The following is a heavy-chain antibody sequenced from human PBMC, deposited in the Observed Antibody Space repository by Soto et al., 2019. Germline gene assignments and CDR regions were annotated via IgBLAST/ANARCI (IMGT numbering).Heavy chain of an antibody. V-gene: IGHV3-30*18. CDR1: GFTFSSYG. CDR2: ISYDGSNK. CDR3: AKEWVYDSSGWSFNY. D-gene: IGHD3-22*01. Sequence: GGSLRLSCAASGFTFSSYGMHWVRQAPGKGLEWVAVISYDGSNKYYAEAVKGRFTISRDNSKNTLYLQMNSLRVEDTAVYYCAKEWVYDSSGWSFNYWGQGT. J-gene: IGHJ4*02.